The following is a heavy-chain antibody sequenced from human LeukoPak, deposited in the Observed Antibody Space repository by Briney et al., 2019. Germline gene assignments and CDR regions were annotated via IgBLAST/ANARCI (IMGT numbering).Heavy chain of an antibody. CDR2: ISSSSSYI. D-gene: IGHD3-10*01. Sequence: GGSLRLSCAASGFTFSSYGMSWVRQAPGKELEWVSSISSSSSYIYYADSVKGRFTVSRDNAKNSLYLQMNSLRDEDTAVYYCARAQWGITMVRGVIITHSGVDYWGQGTLVTVSS. CDR3: ARAQWGITMVRGVIITHSGVDY. CDR1: GFTFSSYG. V-gene: IGHV3-21*01. J-gene: IGHJ4*02.